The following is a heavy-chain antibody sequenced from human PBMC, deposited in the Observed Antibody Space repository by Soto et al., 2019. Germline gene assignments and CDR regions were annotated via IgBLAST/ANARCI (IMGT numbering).Heavy chain of an antibody. CDR3: ARDPFGVVIGPLFDY. D-gene: IGHD3-3*01. CDR1: GFTFSSYA. CDR2: ISYDGSNK. V-gene: IGHV3-30-3*01. Sequence: ESGGGVVQPGRSLRLSCAASGFTFSSYAMHWVRQAPGKGLEWVAVISYDGSNKYYADSVKGRFTISRDNSKNTLYLQMNSLRAEDTAVYYCARDPFGVVIGPLFDYWGQGTLVTVSS. J-gene: IGHJ4*02.